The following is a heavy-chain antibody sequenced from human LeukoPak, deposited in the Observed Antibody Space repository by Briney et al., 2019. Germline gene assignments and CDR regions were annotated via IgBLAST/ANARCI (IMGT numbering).Heavy chain of an antibody. CDR2: ISYDGSNK. CDR1: GFTFSSYA. D-gene: IGHD3-22*01. V-gene: IGHV3-30*04. J-gene: IGHJ4*02. Sequence: GRSLRLSCAASGFTFSSYAMHWVRQAPGKGLEWVAVISYDGSNKYYADSVKGRFTISRDNSKNTLYLQMNSLRAEDTAVYYCARDPAHIYYDSSGFDYWGQGTLVTVSS. CDR3: ARDPAHIYYDSSGFDY.